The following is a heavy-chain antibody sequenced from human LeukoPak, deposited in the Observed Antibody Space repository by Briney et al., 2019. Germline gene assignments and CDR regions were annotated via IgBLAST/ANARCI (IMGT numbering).Heavy chain of an antibody. V-gene: IGHV3-49*04. CDR1: GFTLGDYA. Sequence: SLRLSCTASGFTLGDYAMSWVRPAPGQGLAGVGFIRSKAYGGTTEYAASVKGRFTISRDESKSIAYLQMNSLKAEDTAVYYCTRARDYFDHWGQGTLVTVSS. CDR3: TRARDYFDH. CDR2: IRSKAYGGTT. D-gene: IGHD6-6*01. J-gene: IGHJ4*02.